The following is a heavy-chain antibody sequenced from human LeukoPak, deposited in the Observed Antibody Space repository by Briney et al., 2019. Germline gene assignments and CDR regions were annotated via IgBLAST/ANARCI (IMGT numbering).Heavy chain of an antibody. CDR2: INHSGST. D-gene: IGHD3-10*01. J-gene: IGHJ4*02. Sequence: SETLSLTCAVYGGSFSGYYWSWIRQPPGKGLEWIGEINHSGSTNYNPSLKSRVTISVDTSKNQFSLKLSSVTAADTAVYYCARTLLGFGALDYWGQGTLVTVSS. CDR3: ARTLLGFGALDY. CDR1: GGSFSGYY. V-gene: IGHV4-34*01.